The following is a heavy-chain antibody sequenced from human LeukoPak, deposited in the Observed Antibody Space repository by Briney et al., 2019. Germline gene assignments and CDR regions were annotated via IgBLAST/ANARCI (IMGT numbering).Heavy chain of an antibody. Sequence: GASVKVSCKASGYTFTSYYMHWVRQAPGQGLEWMGWINPNSGGTNYAQKFQGRVTMTRDTSISTAYMELSRLRSDDTAVYYCARGCLSSTSCSYDYWGQGTLVTVSS. D-gene: IGHD2-2*01. CDR1: GYTFTSYY. J-gene: IGHJ4*02. V-gene: IGHV1-2*02. CDR3: ARGCLSSTSCSYDY. CDR2: INPNSGGT.